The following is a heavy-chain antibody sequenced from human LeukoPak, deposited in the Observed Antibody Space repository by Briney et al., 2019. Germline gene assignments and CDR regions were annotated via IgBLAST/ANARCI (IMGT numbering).Heavy chain of an antibody. CDR2: IYYSGST. CDR1: GGSISSYY. V-gene: IGHV4-59*08. J-gene: IGHJ6*02. D-gene: IGHD5-12*01. CDR3: ARHIVTDSGYDPDYYGMDV. Sequence: SETLSLTCTVSGGSISSYYWSWIRQPPGKGLEWIGYIYYSGSTNYNPSLKSRVTISVDTSKNQFSLKLSSVTAADTAVYYCARHIVTDSGYDPDYYGMDVWGQGTTVTVSS.